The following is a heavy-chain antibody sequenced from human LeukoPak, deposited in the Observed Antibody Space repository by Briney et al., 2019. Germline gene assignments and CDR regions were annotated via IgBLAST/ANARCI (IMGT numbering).Heavy chain of an antibody. V-gene: IGHV1-69*13. CDR2: IIPIFGTA. CDR1: GCTFSSYA. D-gene: IGHD2-8*02. J-gene: IGHJ6*02. Sequence: ASVKVSCKASGCTFSSYAISWVRQAPGQGLEWMGGIIPIFGTAHYAQKFQGRVTITADESTSTAYMELSSLRSEDTAVYYCASRGTDYYYYGMDVWVQGTTVTVSS. CDR3: ASRGTDYYYYGMDV.